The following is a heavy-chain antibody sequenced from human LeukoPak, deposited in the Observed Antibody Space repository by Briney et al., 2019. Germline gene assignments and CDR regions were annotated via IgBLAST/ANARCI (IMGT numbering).Heavy chain of an antibody. CDR2: IYSGGST. D-gene: IGHD2-2*01. Sequence: GGSLRLSCAAPGFTVSSNYMSWARQAPGKGLEWVSVIYSGGSTYYADSVKGRFTISRDNSKNTLYLQMNSLRAEDTAVYYCARSYCSSTSCHSYYYYYYMDVWGKGTTVTVSS. V-gene: IGHV3-66*02. CDR1: GFTVSSNY. J-gene: IGHJ6*03. CDR3: ARSYCSSTSCHSYYYYYYMDV.